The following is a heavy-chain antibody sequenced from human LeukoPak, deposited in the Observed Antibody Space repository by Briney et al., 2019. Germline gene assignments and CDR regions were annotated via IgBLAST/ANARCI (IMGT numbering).Heavy chain of an antibody. D-gene: IGHD3-9*01. CDR1: GGSISSSSYS. CDR2: IYYSGST. Sequence: PSETLSLTCTVSGGSISSSSYSWGWIRQPPGKGLEWIGYIYYSGSTYYNPSLKSRVTISVDTSKNQFSLKLSSVTAADTAVYYCARGDLYDILTGGAFDIWGQGTMVTVSS. J-gene: IGHJ3*02. V-gene: IGHV4-31*03. CDR3: ARGDLYDILTGGAFDI.